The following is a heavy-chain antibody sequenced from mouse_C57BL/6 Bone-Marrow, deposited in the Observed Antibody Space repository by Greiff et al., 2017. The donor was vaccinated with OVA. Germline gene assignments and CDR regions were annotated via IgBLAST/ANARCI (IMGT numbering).Heavy chain of an antibody. CDR2: IYPSDSET. J-gene: IGHJ1*03. Sequence: VQLQQPGAELVRPGSSVKLSCKASGYTFTSYWMDWVKQRPGQGLEWIGNIYPSDSETHYNQKFKDKATLTVDKSSSTAYMQLSSLTSEDSAVYYCARHYYGSHCYFDVWGTGTTVTVSS. D-gene: IGHD1-1*01. CDR3: ARHYYGSHCYFDV. V-gene: IGHV1-61*01. CDR1: GYTFTSYW.